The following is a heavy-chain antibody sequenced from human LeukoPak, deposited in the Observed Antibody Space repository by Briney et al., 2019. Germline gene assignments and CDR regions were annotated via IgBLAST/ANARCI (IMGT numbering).Heavy chain of an antibody. J-gene: IGHJ4*02. CDR3: ARLPSGYHFDY. CDR1: GDSISSGNHY. V-gene: IGHV4-39*01. D-gene: IGHD3-22*01. Sequence: SQTLSLXCTVSGDSISSGNHYWGWIRQSPGKDLEWVATIYYTGSTYYNPSLRSRVTLSVDTSKNQFSLQLSSVTAADTAVYYCARLPSGYHFDYWGQGTLVTVSS. CDR2: IYYTGST.